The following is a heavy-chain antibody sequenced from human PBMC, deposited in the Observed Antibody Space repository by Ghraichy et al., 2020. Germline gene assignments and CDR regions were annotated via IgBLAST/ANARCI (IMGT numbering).Heavy chain of an antibody. V-gene: IGHV3-30*18. J-gene: IGHJ4*02. Sequence: GESLNISCAASGFTFSTSGMHWVRHAPGKGLEWVTFISYSGSNTYYADSVKGRFTISRDNSKSTLYLQMNSLRPEDTAVYYCVKDPILDYWGQGTLVTVPS. CDR2: ISYSGSNT. CDR1: GFTFSTSG. CDR3: VKDPILDY.